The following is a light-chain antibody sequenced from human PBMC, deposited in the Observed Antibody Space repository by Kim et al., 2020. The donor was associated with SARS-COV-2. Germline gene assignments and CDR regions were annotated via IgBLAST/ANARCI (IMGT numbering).Light chain of an antibody. CDR3: QTWGTGIWV. CDR2: VNSDGSH. J-gene: IGLJ3*02. CDR1: SGHSNYA. Sequence: QLVLTQSPSASASLGASVKLTCTLSSGHSNYAIAWHQQQTEKGPRYLMKVNSDGSHNKGDGIPDRFSGSSSGAERYLTISSLQSEDEGDYYCQTWGTGIWVFGGGTKVTVL. V-gene: IGLV4-69*01.